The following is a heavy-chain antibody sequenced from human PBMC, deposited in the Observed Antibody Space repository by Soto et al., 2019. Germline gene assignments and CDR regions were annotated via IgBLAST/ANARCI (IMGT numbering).Heavy chain of an antibody. CDR1: GYTFTSYY. CDR2: INPSGGST. Sequence: ASVKVSCKASGYTFTSYYMHWVRQAPGQGLEWMGIINPSGGSTSYAQKFQGRVTMTRDTSTSTVYMELSSLRSEDTAVYYCAYGYGSGSHRPYYYGMDVWGQGTTVTVSS. D-gene: IGHD3-10*01. CDR3: AYGYGSGSHRPYYYGMDV. J-gene: IGHJ6*02. V-gene: IGHV1-46*01.